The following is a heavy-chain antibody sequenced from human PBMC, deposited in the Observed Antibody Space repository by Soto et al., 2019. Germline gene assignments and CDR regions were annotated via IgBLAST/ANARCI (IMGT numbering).Heavy chain of an antibody. J-gene: IGHJ4*02. CDR1: GLAFSSYG. D-gene: IGHD3-9*01. Sequence: PWRSLRLSCAAFGLAFSSYGMTWFRQAPGQGQGWASAISGCGGSTYNTDTVKGRCTISIDNAKTTLNLQMKSRSPEATAVYYCGGVGWNYDILTCYYIWGQGTLVTVSS. V-gene: IGHV3-23*01. CDR3: GGVGWNYDILTCYYI. CDR2: ISGCGGST.